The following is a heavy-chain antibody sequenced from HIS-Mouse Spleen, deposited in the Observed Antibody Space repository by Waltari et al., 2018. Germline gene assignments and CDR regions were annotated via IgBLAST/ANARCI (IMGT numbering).Heavy chain of an antibody. J-gene: IGHJ2*01. CDR2: IYYSGST. Sequence: QLQLQESGPGLVKPSATLSLTCTVSGGSISSSSYYWGWIRQPPGKGLGWIGSIYYSGSTYYNPSLKSRVTISVDTSKNQFSLKLSSVTAADTAVYYCAREIPYSSSWYDWYFELWGRGTLVTVSS. V-gene: IGHV4-39*07. D-gene: IGHD6-13*01. CDR3: AREIPYSSSWYDWYFEL. CDR1: GGSISSSSYY.